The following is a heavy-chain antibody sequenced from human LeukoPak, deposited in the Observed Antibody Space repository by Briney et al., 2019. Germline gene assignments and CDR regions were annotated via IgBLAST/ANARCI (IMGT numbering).Heavy chain of an antibody. V-gene: IGHV1-8*03. J-gene: IGHJ6*03. CDR2: MNPNSGNT. CDR1: GYTFTSYD. Sequence: GAAVKVSCKASGYTFTSYDINWVRQATGQGLEWMGWMNPNSGNTGYAQKFQGRVTITRNTSISTAYMELSSLRSEDTAVYYCARGANGWVYYYYYYMDVWGKGTTVTVSS. CDR3: ARGANGWVYYYYYYMDV. D-gene: IGHD2-8*01.